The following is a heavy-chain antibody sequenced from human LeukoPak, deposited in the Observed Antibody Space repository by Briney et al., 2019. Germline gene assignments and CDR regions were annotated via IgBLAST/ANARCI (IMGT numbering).Heavy chain of an antibody. D-gene: IGHD3-22*01. V-gene: IGHV4-4*07. Sequence: SETLSLTCTVSGGSISRYYWSWIRQPAGKGLEWIGRMYGSGSTNYNPSLKSRVTMSVDTSKNQFSLKLTSVTAADTAVYYCARGDSTDLYNWFEPWGQGPLVTVSS. CDR1: GGSISRYY. CDR2: MYGSGST. CDR3: ARGDSTDLYNWFEP. J-gene: IGHJ5*02.